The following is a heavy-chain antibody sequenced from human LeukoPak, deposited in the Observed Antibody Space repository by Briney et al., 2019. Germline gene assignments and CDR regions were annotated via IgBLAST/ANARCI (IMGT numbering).Heavy chain of an antibody. J-gene: IGHJ2*01. D-gene: IGHD4-23*01. CDR2: IYHSGST. CDR1: GYSISSGYY. CDR3: ARRGGNPDYWYFDL. V-gene: IGHV4-38-2*01. Sequence: SETLSLTCAVSGYSISSGYYWGWIRQPPGEGLEWIGSIYHSGSTYYNPSLKSRVTISVDTSKNQFSLKLSSVTAADTAVYYCARRGGNPDYWYFDLWGRGTLVTVSS.